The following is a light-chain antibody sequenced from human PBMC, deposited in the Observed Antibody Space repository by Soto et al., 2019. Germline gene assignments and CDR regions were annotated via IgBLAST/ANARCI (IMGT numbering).Light chain of an antibody. CDR3: SSYTSSSPYV. Sequence: QSVLTQPASVSGSPGQLITISCTGTSSDVGGYNYVSWYRQHPGRAPKLMIYDVSNRPSGVSNRFSGSKSGNTASLTISGLQAEFEADYYCSSYTSSSPYVLGTGTRVTGL. V-gene: IGLV2-14*01. CDR1: SSDVGGYNY. CDR2: DVS. J-gene: IGLJ1*01.